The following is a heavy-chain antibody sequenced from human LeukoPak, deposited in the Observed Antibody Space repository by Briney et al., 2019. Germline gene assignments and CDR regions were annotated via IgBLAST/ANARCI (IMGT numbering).Heavy chain of an antibody. CDR3: ARVQPMFISRPHFDS. D-gene: IGHD6-13*01. J-gene: IGHJ4*02. CDR2: IYHSGST. CDR1: GESLSGYY. V-gene: IGHV4-34*01. Sequence: PSETLSLTCGVYGESLSGYYGNWIRQPPGKGLEWIGEIYHSGSTKYNPSLKSRVTISVDTSKNQFSLKLNSVTAADTAVYYCARVQPMFISRPHFDSWGQGTLVTVSS.